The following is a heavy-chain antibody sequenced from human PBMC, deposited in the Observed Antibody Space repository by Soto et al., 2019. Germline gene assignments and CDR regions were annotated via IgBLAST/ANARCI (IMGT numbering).Heavy chain of an antibody. CDR3: AHYFYGVTDY. CDR2: IYWDDDK. CDR1: GVSLSTSGVG. V-gene: IGHV2-5*02. J-gene: IGHJ4*02. D-gene: IGHD4-17*01. Sequence: QITLKESGPTLVKPTQTLTLTCTFSGVSLSTSGVGVGWIRQPPGRALEWLARIYWDDDKRYSQSLKSRLTITKDTSKDQVVLTMSSMDPLDTATYSCAHYFYGVTDYWGQGTLVTVSS.